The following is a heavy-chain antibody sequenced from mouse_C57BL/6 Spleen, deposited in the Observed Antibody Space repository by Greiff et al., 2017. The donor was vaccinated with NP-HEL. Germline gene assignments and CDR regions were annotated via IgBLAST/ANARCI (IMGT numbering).Heavy chain of an antibody. Sequence: QVQLKQPGAELVKPGASVKLSCKASGYTFTSYWMHWVKQRPGQGLEWIGMIHPNSGSTNYNEKFKSKATLTVDKSSSTAYMQLSSLTSEDSAVYCCARDYGSSFDYWGQGTTLTVSS. CDR2: IHPNSGST. V-gene: IGHV1-64*01. D-gene: IGHD1-1*01. CDR3: ARDYGSSFDY. CDR1: GYTFTSYW. J-gene: IGHJ2*01.